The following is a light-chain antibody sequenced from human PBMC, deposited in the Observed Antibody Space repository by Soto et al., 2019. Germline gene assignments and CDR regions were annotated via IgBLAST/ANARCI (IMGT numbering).Light chain of an antibody. Sequence: DIQMTQSPSTLSASEGDRVTITCRASQNINDWLAWYQQKPGKAPKLLIYRASTLESGVPSRFSGSGSGTEFTLTISSLQPDDFATYYCQNYNTYPLTFGGGTNVEIK. J-gene: IGKJ4*01. CDR2: RAS. CDR1: QNINDW. V-gene: IGKV1-5*03. CDR3: QNYNTYPLT.